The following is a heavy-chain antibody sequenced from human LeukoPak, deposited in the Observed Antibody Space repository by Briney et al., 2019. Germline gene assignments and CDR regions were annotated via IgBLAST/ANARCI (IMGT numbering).Heavy chain of an antibody. CDR3: ARELPPGYFDY. Sequence: PSETLSLTCTVSGGSISSSSYYWTWIRQPPGKGLEWIGYIYHSGSTYYNPSLKSRVSISVDRSKNQFSLKLSSVTAADTAVYYCARELPPGYFDYWGQGTLVTVSS. CDR2: IYHSGST. V-gene: IGHV4-30-2*01. J-gene: IGHJ4*02. D-gene: IGHD1-14*01. CDR1: GGSISSSSYY.